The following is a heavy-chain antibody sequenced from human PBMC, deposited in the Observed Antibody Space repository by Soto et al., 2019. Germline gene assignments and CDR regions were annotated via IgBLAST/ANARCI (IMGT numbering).Heavy chain of an antibody. CDR2: INPNSGGT. J-gene: IGHJ6*02. D-gene: IGHD3-3*01. CDR3: AREFYDFWSGYPQRYYGMDV. Sequence: ASVKVCCKASGYTFTGYYMHWVRQAPGQGLEWMGWINPNSGGTNYAQKFQGRVTMTRDTSISTAYMELSRLRSDDTAVYYCAREFYDFWSGYPQRYYGMDVWGQGTTVTVSS. CDR1: GYTFTGYY. V-gene: IGHV1-2*02.